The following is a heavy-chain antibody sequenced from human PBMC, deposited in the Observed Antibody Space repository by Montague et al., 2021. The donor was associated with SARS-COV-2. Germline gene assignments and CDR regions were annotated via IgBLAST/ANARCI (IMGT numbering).Heavy chain of an antibody. D-gene: IGHD1-1*01. Sequence: SETLSLTCTVSGGPISSYYWSWIRQPPGKGLEWIGYIYDSGSTNYKSSLKSRVTISVDTSENQFSLKLNSVTAADTAVYYCARHRRSRYGNFDYWGQGTLVTVSS. CDR3: ARHRRSRYGNFDY. CDR1: GGPISSYY. J-gene: IGHJ4*02. V-gene: IGHV4-59*08. CDR2: IYDSGST.